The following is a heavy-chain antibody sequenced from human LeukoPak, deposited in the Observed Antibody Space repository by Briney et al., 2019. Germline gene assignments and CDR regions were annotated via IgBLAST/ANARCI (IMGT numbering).Heavy chain of an antibody. Sequence: GASVKVSCKASGYTFTGYYIHWVRQVPGQGLEWVGRINPDSGGTEYAQRFQGRVTMTRDTSISTAYMELTRLRSDDTAVFYCVRDVGAAAAPSWGPGTLVTVSS. V-gene: IGHV1-2*06. CDR3: VRDVGAAAAPS. J-gene: IGHJ5*02. CDR2: INPDSGGT. D-gene: IGHD6-13*01. CDR1: GYTFTGYY.